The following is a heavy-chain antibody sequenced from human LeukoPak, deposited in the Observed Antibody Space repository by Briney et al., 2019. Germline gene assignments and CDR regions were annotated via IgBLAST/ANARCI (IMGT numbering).Heavy chain of an antibody. Sequence: GGSLRLSCAASGFTFSSYAMNWVRQAPGKGLEWVSIISSGSSAIFSADALKGRFTISRDDAKNLLYLDMNSLRAEDTAVYYCARGHTAVTRHFDFWGQGTLVTVSS. D-gene: IGHD4-17*01. V-gene: IGHV3-21*01. CDR1: GFTFSSYA. CDR3: ARGHTAVTRHFDF. CDR2: ISSGSSAI. J-gene: IGHJ4*02.